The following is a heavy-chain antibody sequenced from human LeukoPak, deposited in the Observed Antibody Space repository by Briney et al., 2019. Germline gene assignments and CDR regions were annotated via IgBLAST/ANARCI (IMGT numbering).Heavy chain of an antibody. CDR1: GHTFNRYA. CDR2: INTNTGNP. J-gene: IGHJ5*02. Sequence: ASVKVSCKASGHTFNRYAVNWVRQAPGQGLEWMGWINTNTGNPTYAQGFTGRFVFSLDTSVTTTYLQITSLKAEDTAVYYCARGSYSSGWSFDPWRQGTLVTVSS. D-gene: IGHD6-19*01. V-gene: IGHV7-4-1*02. CDR3: ARGSYSSGWSFDP.